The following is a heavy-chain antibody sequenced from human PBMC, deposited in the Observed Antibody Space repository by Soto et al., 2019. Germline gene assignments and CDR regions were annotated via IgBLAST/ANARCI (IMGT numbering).Heavy chain of an antibody. CDR1: GGSIKSGGYH. J-gene: IGHJ3*01. CDR3: ARTGGYDYSGLVLHV. D-gene: IGHD3-22*01. Sequence: PSETLSLTCTVSGGSIKSGGYHWSWIRQHPVKGLEWIGYIFSSGSTYYNPSLRGRATISADTSKQLFSLNLHSVTAADTAVYYCARTGGYDYSGLVLHVWGQGAMVTVSS. CDR2: IFSSGST. V-gene: IGHV4-31*03.